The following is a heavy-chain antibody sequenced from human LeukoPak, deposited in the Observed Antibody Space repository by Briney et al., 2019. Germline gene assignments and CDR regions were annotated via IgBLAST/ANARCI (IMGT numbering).Heavy chain of an antibody. D-gene: IGHD2-2*02. V-gene: IGHV3-23*01. J-gene: IGHJ5*02. CDR1: GFTFGNYA. CDR3: AKASVAIPQYCNS. Sequence: GGSLRLSCEASGFTFGNYAMNWVRQAPGKGLEWVSTISGTGSSTYYADSAKGRFTISRDNSKDTLFLQLNSLTAADAAMYFCAKASVAIPQYCNSWGQGTLVTVSS. CDR2: ISGTGSST.